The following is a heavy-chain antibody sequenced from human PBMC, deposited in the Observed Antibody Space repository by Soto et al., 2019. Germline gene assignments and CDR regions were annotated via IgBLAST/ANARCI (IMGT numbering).Heavy chain of an antibody. CDR2: MTANSGNT. J-gene: IGHJ6*02. CDR3: ARRGYGSIWYYYYYYGMDV. V-gene: IGHV1-8*01. D-gene: IGHD6-13*01. CDR1: GYTFTSYE. Sequence: QVQLVQSGAEVKKPGASVKVSCKGSGYTFTSYEINWVRKATGQGHDWMGWMTANSGNTGYAQKFQGRVTMTRNTSISTAYMEHSSLRSEDTAVYYCARRGYGSIWYYYYYYGMDVWGQGTTVTVSS.